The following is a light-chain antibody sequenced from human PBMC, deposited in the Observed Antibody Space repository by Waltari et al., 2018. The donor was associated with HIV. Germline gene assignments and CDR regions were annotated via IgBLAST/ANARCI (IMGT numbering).Light chain of an antibody. CDR3: QVWVDSRDVAVI. V-gene: IGLV3-21*04. CDR2: DDR. CDR1: NIGGKL. J-gene: IGLJ2*01. Sequence: SYALTQPPSVSVAPGKPARITCGGDNIGGKLVPWYQQKPGQAPVLVICDDRDRPSGIPERFSGSNSGNTATLTISRVEGGDEADYYCQVWVDSRDVAVIFGGGTKLTVL.